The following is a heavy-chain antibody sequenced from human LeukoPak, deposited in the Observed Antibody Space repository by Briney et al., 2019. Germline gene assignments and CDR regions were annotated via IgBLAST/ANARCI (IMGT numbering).Heavy chain of an antibody. CDR1: GFTFDDYA. Sequence: GGSLRLSCAASGFTFDDYAMHWVRQAPGKGLEWVSGISWNSGSIGYADSVKGRFTISRDNAKNSLYLQMNSLRAEDTAVYYCARDLQSFDYWGQGTLVTVSS. V-gene: IGHV3-9*01. CDR2: ISWNSGSI. J-gene: IGHJ4*02. CDR3: ARDLQSFDY.